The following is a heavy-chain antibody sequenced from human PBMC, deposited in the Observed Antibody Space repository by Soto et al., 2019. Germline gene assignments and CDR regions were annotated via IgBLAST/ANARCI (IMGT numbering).Heavy chain of an antibody. Sequence: GESLKISCAASGFTFSDYYMSWIRQAPGKGLEWVSYISSSGSTIYYADSVKGRFTISRDNAKNSLYLQMNSLRAEDTAVYYCARGWELDDYSNGLDYWGQGTLVTVSS. J-gene: IGHJ4*02. CDR2: ISSSGSTI. D-gene: IGHD4-4*01. V-gene: IGHV3-11*01. CDR3: ARGWELDDYSNGLDY. CDR1: GFTFSDYY.